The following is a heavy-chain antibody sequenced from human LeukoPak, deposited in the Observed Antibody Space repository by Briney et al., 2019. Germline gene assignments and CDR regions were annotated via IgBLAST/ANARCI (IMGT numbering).Heavy chain of an antibody. J-gene: IGHJ4*02. Sequence: GGSLRHSCAASGFTFSSYGMHWVRQAPGKGLEWVAVIWYDGSNKYYADSVKGRFTISRDDTKSTLYLQMNSLRAEDTAVYYCAKSYHYYGSSIDYWGQGTLVTVSS. D-gene: IGHD3-10*01. CDR1: GFTFSSYG. CDR2: IWYDGSNK. V-gene: IGHV3-33*06. CDR3: AKSYHYYGSSIDY.